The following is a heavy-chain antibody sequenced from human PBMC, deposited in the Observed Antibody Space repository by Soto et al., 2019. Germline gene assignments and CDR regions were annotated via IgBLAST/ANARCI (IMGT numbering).Heavy chain of an antibody. J-gene: IGHJ4*02. D-gene: IGHD3-3*01. CDR2: INPSGGDT. CDR3: ARDARSGLEY. V-gene: IGHV1-46*01. CDR1: GYTFTSYY. Sequence: QVQLVQSGAEVKKPGASVKVSCKASGYTFTSYYIHWVRQAPGQGLEWMGIINPSGGDTFYPQKCQGSVTMTRDTSTSTVYMELSSLRSDGTAVYYCARDARSGLEYWGQGTLVTVSS.